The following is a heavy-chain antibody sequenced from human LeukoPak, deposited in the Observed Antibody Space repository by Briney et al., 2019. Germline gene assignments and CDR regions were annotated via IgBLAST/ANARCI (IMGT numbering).Heavy chain of an antibody. D-gene: IGHD4-17*01. V-gene: IGHV4-61*01. Sequence: SETPSLTCSVSGGSVSSGSYYWNWIRQPPGKGLEWIGYMFYSGSTNYNPSLKSRVTISVDTSKNQTSLKLSSVTAADTAVYYCARGRYGDYPPFDYWGQGTLVTVSS. CDR3: ARGRYGDYPPFDY. CDR2: MFYSGST. J-gene: IGHJ4*02. CDR1: GGSVSSGSYY.